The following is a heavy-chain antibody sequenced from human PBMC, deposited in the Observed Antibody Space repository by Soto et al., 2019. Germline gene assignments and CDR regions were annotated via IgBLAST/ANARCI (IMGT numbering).Heavy chain of an antibody. CDR2: IIPIIGTA. D-gene: IGHD5-12*01. V-gene: IGHV1-69*01. J-gene: IGHJ4*02. CDR3: ASGGVDVVATSAFDY. CDR1: GGTFNNYA. Sequence: QVQLVQSGAEVKKPGSSVKVSCKASGGTFNNYAISWVRQAPGQGLEWMGGIIPIIGTADYAHKYQGRLAISADESTGTTFMELSSRRSEDTALYYCASGGVDVVATSAFDYWGQGTLVTVSS.